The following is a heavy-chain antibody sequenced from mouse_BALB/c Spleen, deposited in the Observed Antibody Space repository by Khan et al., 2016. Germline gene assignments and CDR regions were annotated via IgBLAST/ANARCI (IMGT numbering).Heavy chain of an antibody. D-gene: IGHD1-1*01. V-gene: IGHV14-3*02. J-gene: IGHJ2*01. Sequence: IQLVQSGAEIVKPGASVKLSCTASGFNIKDTYMHWVRQRPEQGLEWIGRIDPANVNSKYDPNFQGKATITADTSSNTAYLQLSGLTSEDTAVYFCARRGPIFYCGSSFGYWGQGTALTVSS. CDR3: ARRGPIFYCGSSFGY. CDR2: IDPANVNS. CDR1: GFNIKDTY.